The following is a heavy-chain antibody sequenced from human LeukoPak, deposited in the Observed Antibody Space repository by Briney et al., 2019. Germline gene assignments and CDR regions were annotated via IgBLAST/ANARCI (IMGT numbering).Heavy chain of an antibody. D-gene: IGHD3-10*01. CDR2: ISGDGGRT. V-gene: IGHV3-43*02. CDR3: TKNGGYSDAFDI. CDR1: GSIFDDYA. Sequence: GGSLRLSCAASGSIFDDYAMHWVRQAPGKGLEWVSLISGDGGRTYYTDSVKGRFTISRDNSKHSLYLQMNSLRTEDTALYYCTKNGGYSDAFDIWGQGTMVTVSS. J-gene: IGHJ3*02.